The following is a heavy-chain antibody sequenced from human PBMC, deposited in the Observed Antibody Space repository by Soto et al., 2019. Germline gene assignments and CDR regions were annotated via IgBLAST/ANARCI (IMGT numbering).Heavy chain of an antibody. CDR1: GFTFSSYG. Sequence: GGSLRLSCAASGFTFSSYGMHWVRQAPGKGMEWVAVISYDGSNKYYADSVKGRFTISRDNSKNTLYLQMNSLRAEDTAVYYCAKDQITIFGVALVETQYYYGMDVWGQGTTVTVSS. CDR2: ISYDGSNK. J-gene: IGHJ6*02. CDR3: AKDQITIFGVALVETQYYYGMDV. V-gene: IGHV3-30*18. D-gene: IGHD3-3*01.